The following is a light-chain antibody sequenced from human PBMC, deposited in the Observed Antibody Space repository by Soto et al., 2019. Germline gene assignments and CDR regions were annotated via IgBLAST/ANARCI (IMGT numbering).Light chain of an antibody. Sequence: EIVMTQSPATLSMSPGERATLSCRASQGVSSNLAWYQQKPGQAPRLLIYGASTRATGIPARFSGSGSGTEFTLTISSLQSEDCAVYYCQQYNNWPPYTFGQGTKLEMK. CDR2: GAS. CDR3: QQYNNWPPYT. J-gene: IGKJ2*01. V-gene: IGKV3-15*01. CDR1: QGVSSN.